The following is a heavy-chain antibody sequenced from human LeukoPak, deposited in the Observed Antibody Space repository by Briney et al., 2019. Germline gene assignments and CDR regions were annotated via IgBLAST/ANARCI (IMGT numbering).Heavy chain of an antibody. J-gene: IGHJ1*01. CDR3: TSWGDTTAEYFQR. V-gene: IGHV3-7*01. CDR1: GFTFGDYG. CDR2: INPDGRDT. Sequence: PGGSLRLSCTASGFTFGDYGMNWVRQAPGKGLEWVAHINPDGRDTYYVDSVKGRFTISRDNAQNSMYLQMNSLRVEDTAVYYCTSWGDTTAEYFQRWGQGTLVTVSS. D-gene: IGHD2-21*02.